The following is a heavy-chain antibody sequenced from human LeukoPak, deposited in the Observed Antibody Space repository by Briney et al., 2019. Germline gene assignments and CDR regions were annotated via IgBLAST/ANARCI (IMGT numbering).Heavy chain of an antibody. Sequence: SEILSLTCAVYGGSFSGYYWSWIRQPPGKGLEWIGEINHSGSTNYNPSLKSRVTISVDTSKNQFSLKLSSVTAADTAVYYCARGRGRITMVRGVIIKLSWFDPWGQGTLVTVSS. J-gene: IGHJ5*02. CDR3: ARGRGRITMVRGVIIKLSWFDP. CDR1: GGSFSGYY. CDR2: INHSGST. D-gene: IGHD3-10*01. V-gene: IGHV4-34*01.